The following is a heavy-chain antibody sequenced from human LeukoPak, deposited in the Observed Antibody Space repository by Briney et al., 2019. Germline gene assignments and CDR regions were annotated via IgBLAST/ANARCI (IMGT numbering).Heavy chain of an antibody. CDR2: ISSSSSTI. V-gene: IGHV3-48*02. CDR3: PRELKRRYGPRNWTEL. D-gene: IGHD3-10*01. J-gene: IGHJ5*02. Sequence: GGSLRLSCAASGVTFSSYIMSSVSQAPGKGLEWVSYISSSSSTIYYADSVKGRFTITSDNAKNVLILQITSIRDEDTARYSCPRELKRRYGPRNWTELWGQGTLVTVPS. CDR1: GVTFSSYI.